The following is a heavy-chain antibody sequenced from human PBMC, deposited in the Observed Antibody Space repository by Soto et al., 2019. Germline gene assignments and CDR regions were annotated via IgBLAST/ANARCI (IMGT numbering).Heavy chain of an antibody. CDR1: GFTFSSYA. J-gene: IGHJ3*02. CDR2: ISYDGSNK. D-gene: IGHD3-22*01. V-gene: IGHV3-30-3*01. CDR3: ARDITMIVVAMAGAFDI. Sequence: QVQLVESGGGVVQPGRSLRLSCAASGFTFSSYAMHWVRQAPGKGLEWVAVISYDGSNKYYADSVKGRFTISRDNSKNTLYLQMNSLRAEDTAVYYCARDITMIVVAMAGAFDIWGQGTMVTVSS.